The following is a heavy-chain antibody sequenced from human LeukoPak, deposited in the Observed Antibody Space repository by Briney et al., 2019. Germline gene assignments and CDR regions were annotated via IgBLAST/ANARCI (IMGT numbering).Heavy chain of an antibody. J-gene: IGHJ6*02. CDR2: IKSDGSIT. Sequence: GGSLRLSCAASGFTFSTFWMHWVRQAPGKGLVWVSGIKSDGSITTYADSVKGRFTISRDNAESTLYLQMNSLRAEDTAVYYCARGRYYGMDVWGQGTTVTVSS. V-gene: IGHV3-74*03. CDR1: GFTFSTFW. CDR3: ARGRYYGMDV.